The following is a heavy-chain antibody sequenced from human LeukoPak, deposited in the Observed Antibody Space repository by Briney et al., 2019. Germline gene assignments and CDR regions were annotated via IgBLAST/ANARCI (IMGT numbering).Heavy chain of an antibody. CDR1: GFTFSSYA. CDR2: ISGSGGST. Sequence: GGSPRLSCAASGFTFSSYAMSWIRQAPGKGLEWVSAISGSGGSTYYADSVKGRFTISRDNSKNTLYLQMNSLRAEDTAVYYCASYEDYVWGSYRAQTSGHFDYWGQGTLVTVSS. V-gene: IGHV3-23*01. CDR3: ASYEDYVWGSYRAQTSGHFDY. J-gene: IGHJ4*02. D-gene: IGHD3-16*02.